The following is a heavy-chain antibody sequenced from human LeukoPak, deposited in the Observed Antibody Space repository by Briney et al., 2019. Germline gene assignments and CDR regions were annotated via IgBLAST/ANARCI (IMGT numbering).Heavy chain of an antibody. Sequence: GGSLRLSCAASGFTFSSYAMSWVRQAPGKGLEWVSAISGSGGSTYYADSVKGRFTISRDNAKNSLYLQMNSLRAEDTAVYYCARDRGQTGYYWSYYYYMDVWGIGTTVTVSS. J-gene: IGHJ6*03. D-gene: IGHD3-9*01. CDR2: ISGSGGST. V-gene: IGHV3-23*01. CDR1: GFTFSSYA. CDR3: ARDRGQTGYYWSYYYYMDV.